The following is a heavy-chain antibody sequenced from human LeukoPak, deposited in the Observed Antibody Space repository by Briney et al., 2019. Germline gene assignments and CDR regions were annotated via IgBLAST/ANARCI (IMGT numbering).Heavy chain of an antibody. CDR1: GITFSNFA. J-gene: IGHJ4*02. V-gene: IGHV3-30-3*01. CDR3: ARDKPHFDY. Sequence: PGRSLRLSCAASGITFSNFAMHWVRQAPGEGLEWVAVISYDGSNKYYADSVKGRFTISRDNSKNTLYLQMNSLRAEDTAVYYCARDKPHFDYWGQGTLVTVSS. CDR2: ISYDGSNK.